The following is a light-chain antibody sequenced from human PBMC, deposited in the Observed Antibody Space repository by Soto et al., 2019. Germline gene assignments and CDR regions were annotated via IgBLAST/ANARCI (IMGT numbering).Light chain of an antibody. Sequence: EIVMTQSPATLSVSPGERATPSCRASQSVSSNLAWYQQKPGQAPMLLIYGASTRATGIPARFSGSRSGTEFTLTISSLQSEDFAVYYCQQYNNWPALTFGGGTKVEIK. V-gene: IGKV3-15*01. CDR3: QQYNNWPALT. CDR2: GAS. J-gene: IGKJ4*01. CDR1: QSVSSN.